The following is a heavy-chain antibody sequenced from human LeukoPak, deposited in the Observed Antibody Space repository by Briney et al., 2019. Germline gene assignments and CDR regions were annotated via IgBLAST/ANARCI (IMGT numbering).Heavy chain of an antibody. CDR2: INPSGSST. V-gene: IGHV1-46*02. J-gene: IGHJ5*02. Sequence: ASVKVSCKASGYTFKDYFIHWLRQAPGQGLEWMGLINPSGSSTTYAQKFQGRVTMTRDMFTSTDYMELTSLTSDDTAVYYCARDNSVGETAWWFDPWGQGTLVTVSS. CDR1: GYTFKDYF. CDR3: ARDNSVGETAWWFDP. D-gene: IGHD1-26*01.